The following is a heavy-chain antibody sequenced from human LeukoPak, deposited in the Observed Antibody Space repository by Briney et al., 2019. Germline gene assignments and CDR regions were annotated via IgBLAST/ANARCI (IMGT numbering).Heavy chain of an antibody. V-gene: IGHV3-23*01. CDR3: VRDMYGAAAYYVDY. CDR1: GFTFSTYA. Sequence: GGSLRLSCAASGFTFSTYAVNWVRQAPGKGLEWVSSISGSGDSTYYADSVKGRFTISRENSKYTLYLQMNSLRAEDTAIYYGVRDMYGAAAYYVDYWGEGTLVTVSS. D-gene: IGHD2-8*01. CDR2: ISGSGDST. J-gene: IGHJ4*02.